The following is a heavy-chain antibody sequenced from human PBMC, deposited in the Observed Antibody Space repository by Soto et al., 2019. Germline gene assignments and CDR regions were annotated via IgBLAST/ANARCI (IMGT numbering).Heavy chain of an antibody. J-gene: IGHJ4*02. CDR3: ARVSYYHDSSSYYFFDY. CDR1: GDSVSSGSYY. CDR2: IYYSGST. V-gene: IGHV4-61*01. Sequence: PSETLSLTCTVSGDSVSSGSYYWSWIGQPPGKGLEWIGYIYYSGSTKYNPSLKTRVTISVDTSKNQLSLKLSSVTAADTAVYYCARVSYYHDSSSYYFFDYWRQGTPVTVSS. D-gene: IGHD3-22*01.